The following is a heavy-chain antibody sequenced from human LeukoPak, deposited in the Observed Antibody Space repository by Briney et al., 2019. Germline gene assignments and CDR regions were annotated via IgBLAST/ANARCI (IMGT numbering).Heavy chain of an antibody. D-gene: IGHD3-3*01. CDR1: GGSISSYY. J-gene: IGHJ6*03. V-gene: IGHV4-4*07. Sequence: SETLSLTCTVSGGSISSYYWSWIRQPAGKGLELSGRIYTSGSTNYNPSLKSRVTMSVDTSKNQFSLKLSSVTAADTAVYYCARAVTIFGVVHMDVWGKGTTVTVSS. CDR2: IYTSGST. CDR3: ARAVTIFGVVHMDV.